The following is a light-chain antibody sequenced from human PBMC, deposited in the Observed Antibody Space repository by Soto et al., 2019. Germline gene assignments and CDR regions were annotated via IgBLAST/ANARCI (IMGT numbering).Light chain of an antibody. CDR3: QKYNSALSIT. CDR2: AAS. CDR1: QGISNY. V-gene: IGKV1-27*01. J-gene: IGKJ5*01. Sequence: DIQMTQSPSSLSASVGDRVTITCRASQGISNYLAWYQQKPGKVPKLLIYAASTLQSGVPSRFSGSGSGTDFTLTISSLQPEVVVTYYCQKYNSALSITFGQGTRLEIK.